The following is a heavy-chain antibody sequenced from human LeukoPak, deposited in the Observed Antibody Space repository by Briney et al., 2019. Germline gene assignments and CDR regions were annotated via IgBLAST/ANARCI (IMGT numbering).Heavy chain of an antibody. CDR1: GFTFDDYA. J-gene: IGHJ3*02. Sequence: PGGSLRLSCAASGFTFDDYAMHWVRQAPGKGLEWVSGISWNSGSIGYADSVKGRFTISRDNAKNSLYLQMNSLRAEDTALYYCAKDTLFFGATYAFDIWGQGTMVTVSS. V-gene: IGHV3-9*01. CDR3: AKDTLFFGATYAFDI. CDR2: ISWNSGSI. D-gene: IGHD1-26*01.